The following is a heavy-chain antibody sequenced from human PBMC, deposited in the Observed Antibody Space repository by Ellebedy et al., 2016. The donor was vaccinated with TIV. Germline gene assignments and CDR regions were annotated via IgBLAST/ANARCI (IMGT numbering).Heavy chain of an antibody. Sequence: AASVKVSCKATGGVFTSFGLSWVRQAPGQGLEWMGGIVPVLLKTKSAQKFQGRVTFTADESTSTAYMELSSLRSEDTAMYYCARGRELDLGSGSPELAFWGQGTLVTVSS. CDR2: IVPVLLKT. CDR3: ARGRELDLGSGSPELAF. CDR1: GGVFTSFG. J-gene: IGHJ4*02. D-gene: IGHD3-10*01. V-gene: IGHV1-69*10.